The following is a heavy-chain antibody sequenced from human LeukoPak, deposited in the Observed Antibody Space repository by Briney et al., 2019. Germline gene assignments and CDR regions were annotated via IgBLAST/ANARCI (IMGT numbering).Heavy chain of an antibody. CDR2: MNPNSGNT. Sequence: ASVKVSCKASGYTFTSYEINWVRQATGQGLEWMGWMNPNSGNTGYAQKFQGRVTMTRNTSISTAYMELSSLRSEDTAVYYCARVKQQLLGGWFDPWGQGTLVTVSS. D-gene: IGHD6-13*01. CDR1: GYTFTSYE. V-gene: IGHV1-8*01. J-gene: IGHJ5*02. CDR3: ARVKQQLLGGWFDP.